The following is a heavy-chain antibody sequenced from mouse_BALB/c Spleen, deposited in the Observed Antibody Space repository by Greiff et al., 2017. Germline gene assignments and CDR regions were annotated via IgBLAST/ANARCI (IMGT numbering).Heavy chain of an antibody. CDR3: ARGGLGAMDY. V-gene: IGHV1S56*01. D-gene: IGHD4-1*01. CDR2: IYPGNVNT. Sequence: VKLQESGPELVKPGASVRISCKASGYTFTSYYIHWVKQRPGQGLEWIGWIYPGNVNTKYNEKFKGKATLTADKSSSTAYMQLSSLTSEDSAVYFCARGGLGAMDYWGQGTSVTVSS. CDR1: GYTFTSYY. J-gene: IGHJ4*01.